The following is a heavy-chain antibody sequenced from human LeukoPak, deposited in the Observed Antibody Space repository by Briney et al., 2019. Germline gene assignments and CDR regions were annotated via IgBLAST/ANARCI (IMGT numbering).Heavy chain of an antibody. CDR3: ARGRSGWSDAFDI. Sequence: ASVKVSCKASGYTFTSYGISWMRQAPGQGLEWVGWISAYNGNTNYAQKFQGRVSMAIDTSTSTAYMELRSLRSDDTAVYYCARGRSGWSDAFDIWGQGTMVTVSS. V-gene: IGHV1-18*01. CDR1: GYTFTSYG. D-gene: IGHD6-19*01. J-gene: IGHJ3*02. CDR2: ISAYNGNT.